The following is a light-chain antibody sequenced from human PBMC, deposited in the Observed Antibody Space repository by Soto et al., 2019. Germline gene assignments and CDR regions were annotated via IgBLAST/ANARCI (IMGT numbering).Light chain of an antibody. V-gene: IGKV3-11*01. CDR3: QQCTNWPWT. CDR1: QSVRSY. Sequence: DIVLTQSPATLSLSPGEKATLSCRASQSVRSYLAWYQQKPGQAPRLVMYEASTRATGIPARFSGGGSGTDFTLTISSLEPEDSAVYYCQQCTNWPWTFGQGTKVEIK. J-gene: IGKJ1*01. CDR2: EAS.